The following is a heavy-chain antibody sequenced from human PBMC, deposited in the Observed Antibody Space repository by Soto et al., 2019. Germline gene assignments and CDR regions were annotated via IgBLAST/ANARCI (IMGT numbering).Heavy chain of an antibody. CDR3: ARVTSRWGLVNYFDY. D-gene: IGHD7-27*01. V-gene: IGHV4-61*01. CDR2: IYYSGST. J-gene: IGHJ4*02. Sequence: QVQLQESGPGLVKPSETLSLTCTVSGGSVSSGSYYWSWIRQPPGKGLECIGYIYYSGSTNYNPSRKSRVTISVDTSKNQFSLKLSSVTAADTAVYYCARVTSRWGLVNYFDYWGQGTLVTVSS. CDR1: GGSVSSGSYY.